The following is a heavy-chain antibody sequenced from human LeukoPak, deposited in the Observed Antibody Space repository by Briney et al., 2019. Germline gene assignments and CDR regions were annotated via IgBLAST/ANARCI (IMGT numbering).Heavy chain of an antibody. D-gene: IGHD5-18*01. CDR2: INTDGSRT. J-gene: IGHJ5*02. CDR3: ARDGHNYGTDR. Sequence: GGSLRLSCAASGFTFRSYGMHWVRQIPGKELVWVSHINTDGSRTLYADSVKGRFTISRDNAMNTVDLQMNSLRAEDTALYYCARDGHNYGTDRWGQGTLVTVSS. CDR1: GFTFRSYG. V-gene: IGHV3-74*03.